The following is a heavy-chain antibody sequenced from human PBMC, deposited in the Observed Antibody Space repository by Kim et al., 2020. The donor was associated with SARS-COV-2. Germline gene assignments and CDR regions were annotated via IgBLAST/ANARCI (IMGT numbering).Heavy chain of an antibody. CDR2: ISYDGSNK. V-gene: IGHV3-30*04. D-gene: IGHD3-9*01. J-gene: IGHJ6*02. CDR3: ARDMYYDILTGYAGYYGMDV. CDR1: GFTFSSYA. Sequence: GGSLRLSCAASGFTFSSYAMHWVRQAPGKGLEWVAVISYDGSNKYYADSVKGRFTISRDNSKNTLYLQMNSLRAEDTAVYYCARDMYYDILTGYAGYYGMDVWGLGTTVTVSS.